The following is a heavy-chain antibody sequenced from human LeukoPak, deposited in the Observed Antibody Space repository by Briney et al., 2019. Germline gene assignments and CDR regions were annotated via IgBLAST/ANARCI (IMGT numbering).Heavy chain of an antibody. CDR3: ARDSGSWDYYDSSGYQYFQH. J-gene: IGHJ1*01. Sequence: PSETLSLTCTVSGGSISSGSYYWSWIRQPARKGLEWIGRIYTSGSTNYNPSLKSRVTISVDTSKNQFSLKLSSVTAADTAVYYCARDSGSWDYYDSSGYQYFQHWGQGTLVTVSS. CDR2: IYTSGST. CDR1: GGSISSGSYY. D-gene: IGHD3-22*01. V-gene: IGHV4-61*02.